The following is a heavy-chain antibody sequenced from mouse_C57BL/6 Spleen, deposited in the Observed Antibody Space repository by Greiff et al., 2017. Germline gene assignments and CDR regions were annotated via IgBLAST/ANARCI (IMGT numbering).Heavy chain of an antibody. V-gene: IGHV8-8*01. Sequence: QVTLKVCGPGLLQPSQTLILTCSFSGFSLSTFGMGVGWIRQPSGKGLEWLAHIWWDDDKYYNPALKSRLTISKDTSKNQVFLKIANVDTADTATYYCARGDYDADYFDYWGQGTTLTVSS. J-gene: IGHJ2*01. D-gene: IGHD2-4*01. CDR3: ARGDYDADYFDY. CDR2: IWWDDDK. CDR1: GFSLSTFGMG.